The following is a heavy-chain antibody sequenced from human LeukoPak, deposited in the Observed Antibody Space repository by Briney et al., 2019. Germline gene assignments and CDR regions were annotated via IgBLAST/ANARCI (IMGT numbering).Heavy chain of an antibody. CDR3: ARSVYYYFDY. CDR2: INHSGST. CDR1: GGSFSGYY. V-gene: IGHV4-34*01. D-gene: IGHD3-10*01. Sequence: SETLSLTCAVYGGSFSGYYWSWIRQPPGKGLEWIGEINHSGSTNYNPSLKSRVTISVDTSKNQFSLKLGSVTAADTAVYYCARSVYYYFDYWGQGTLVTVSS. J-gene: IGHJ4*02.